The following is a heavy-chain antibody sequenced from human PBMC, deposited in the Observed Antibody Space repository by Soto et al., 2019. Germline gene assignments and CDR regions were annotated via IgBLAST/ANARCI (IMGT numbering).Heavy chain of an antibody. Sequence: QVQLVESGGGVVQHGTSLRLTCAASGFTFNSYAMTWVRQAPGKGLDWVAVISYDGSKKEYAESVKGRFSIARDNANKPVSLQMNYVRPGDTAVYYCARHTLLWFGENDHCGHGTEVTVSA. J-gene: IGHJ1*01. D-gene: IGHD2-21*01. CDR3: ARHTLLWFGENDH. CDR2: ISYDGSKK. CDR1: GFTFNSYA. V-gene: IGHV3-30*03.